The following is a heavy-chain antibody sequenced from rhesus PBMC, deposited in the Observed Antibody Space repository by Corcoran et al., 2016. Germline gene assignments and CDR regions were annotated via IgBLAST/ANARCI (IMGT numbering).Heavy chain of an antibody. CDR2: ITYSGST. D-gene: IGHD3-3*01. CDR1: GYSISSGYY. CDR3: ARGGTKYLARLDS. Sequence: QVQLQESGPGLVKPSETLSLTCAVSGYSISSGYYWSWIRQPPGKGLEWIGYITYSGSTSYNPSLKSRVTISGDTSKTQFSLKLSSVTAADTAVYYCARGGTKYLARLDSWGQGVVVTVSS. V-gene: IGHV4-122*02. J-gene: IGHJ6*01.